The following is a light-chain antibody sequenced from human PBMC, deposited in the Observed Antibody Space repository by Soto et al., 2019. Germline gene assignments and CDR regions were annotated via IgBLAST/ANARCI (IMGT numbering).Light chain of an antibody. CDR1: SSNIGAGYD. CDR2: GNS. CDR3: QSYDSSLSGSV. J-gene: IGLJ2*01. V-gene: IGLV1-40*01. Sequence: QSVLTQPPSVSGAPGQRVTIPCTGSSSNIGAGYDVHWYQQLPGTAPKLLIYGNSNRPSGVPDRFSGSKSGTSASLAITGLQAEDEAEYYCQSYDSSLSGSVFGGGTKVTVL.